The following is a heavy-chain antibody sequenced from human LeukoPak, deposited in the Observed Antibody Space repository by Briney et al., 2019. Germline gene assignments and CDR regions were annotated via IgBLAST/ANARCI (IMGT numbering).Heavy chain of an antibody. V-gene: IGHV4-4*07. D-gene: IGHD6-6*01. J-gene: IGHJ2*01. CDR3: ARRPYWYFDL. CDR2: ISPSGNT. Sequence: TPSETLSLTCSVSSDYISTHSWSWIRQPAGKRLEWIGHISPSGNTNYNPSLKSRVTMSVDTSKNLFSLKLSSVTAADTAVYYCARRPYWYFDLWGRGTLVTVSS. CDR1: SDYISTHS.